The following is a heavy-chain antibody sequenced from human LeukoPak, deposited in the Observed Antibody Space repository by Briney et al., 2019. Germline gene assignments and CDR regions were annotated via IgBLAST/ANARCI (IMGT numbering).Heavy chain of an antibody. D-gene: IGHD6-19*01. Sequence: PGGSLRLSCAASGFTFDDYAMHWVRQAPGKGLEWVSGISWNSGSIGYADSVKGRFTISRDNAKNSLYLQMNSLRAGDTALYYCAKQVAGNFDYWGQGTLVTVSS. V-gene: IGHV3-9*01. CDR3: AKQVAGNFDY. CDR2: ISWNSGSI. J-gene: IGHJ4*02. CDR1: GFTFDDYA.